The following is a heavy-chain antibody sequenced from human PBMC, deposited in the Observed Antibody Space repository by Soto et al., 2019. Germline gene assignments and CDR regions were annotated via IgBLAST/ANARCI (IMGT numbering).Heavy chain of an antibody. V-gene: IGHV3-48*02. CDR1: GFTFSSYS. J-gene: IGHJ4*02. D-gene: IGHD1-26*01. Sequence: GGSLRLSCAASGFTFSSYSMNWVRQAPGKGLEWVSYISSSSSTIYYADSVKGRFTIARDNAKNSLYLQMNSLRDEDTAVYYCARNMYSGSPGPFDYWGQGTLVTVSS. CDR2: ISSSSSTI. CDR3: ARNMYSGSPGPFDY.